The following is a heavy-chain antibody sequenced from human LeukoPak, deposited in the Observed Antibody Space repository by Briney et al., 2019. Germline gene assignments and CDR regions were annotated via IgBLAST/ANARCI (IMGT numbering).Heavy chain of an antibody. V-gene: IGHV3-23*01. J-gene: IGHJ4*02. CDR2: ISDSGGNT. Sequence: PGGSLRLSCAASGFTFSSYAMSWVRQAPGKGLEWVSGISDSGGNTYYADSVKGRFTISRDNSKNTLYLQMNSLRAEDTAVYYCAREGYQLPLDYWGQGTLVTVSS. CDR3: AREGYQLPLDY. CDR1: GFTFSSYA. D-gene: IGHD2-2*01.